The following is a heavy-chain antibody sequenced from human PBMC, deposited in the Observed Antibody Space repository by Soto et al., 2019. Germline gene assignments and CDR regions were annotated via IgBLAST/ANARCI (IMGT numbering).Heavy chain of an antibody. Sequence: QVTLKESGPVLVKPTETLTLTCTVSGFSLSNARMGVSWIRQPPGKALEWLAHIFSNDEKSYSTSLKSRLTXAXDXXKSQVVLTMTNMDPVDTATYYCARIDVVIGSPFDYWGQGTLVTVSS. CDR3: ARIDVVIGSPFDY. V-gene: IGHV2-26*01. CDR1: GFSLSNARMG. J-gene: IGHJ4*02. D-gene: IGHD3-22*01. CDR2: IFSNDEK.